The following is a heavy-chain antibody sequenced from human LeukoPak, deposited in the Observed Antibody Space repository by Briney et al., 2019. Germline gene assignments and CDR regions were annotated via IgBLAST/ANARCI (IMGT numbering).Heavy chain of an antibody. CDR3: AKDPGPNGDYFN. V-gene: IGHV3-23*01. CDR2: ISGGGGST. J-gene: IGHJ4*02. Sequence: GGSLRLSCAASGFTFSAYDMSWVRQAPGKGLDWVSAISGGGGSTYYADSVKGRFIISKDNSKNTLYLQMNSLRAEDTAVYYCAKDPGPNGDYFNWGQGTLVTVSS. D-gene: IGHD4-17*01. CDR1: GFTFSAYD.